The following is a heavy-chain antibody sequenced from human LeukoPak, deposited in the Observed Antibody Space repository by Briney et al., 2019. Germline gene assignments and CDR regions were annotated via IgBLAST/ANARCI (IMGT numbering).Heavy chain of an antibody. CDR1: GFTFGSYD. CDR2: ISSSSSTI. V-gene: IGHV3-48*01. Sequence: GGSLRLSCAASGFTFGSYDMNWVRQAPGKGLEWVSYISSSSSTIYYADSVKGRFTISRDNAKNSLYLQMNSLRAEDTAVYYCAELGITMIGGVWGKGTTVTISS. CDR3: AELGITMIGGV. J-gene: IGHJ6*04. D-gene: IGHD3-10*02.